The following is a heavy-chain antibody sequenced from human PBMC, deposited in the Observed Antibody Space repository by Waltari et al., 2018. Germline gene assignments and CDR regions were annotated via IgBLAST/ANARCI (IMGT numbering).Heavy chain of an antibody. CDR3: ARGYCSGGSCYSGGFDP. J-gene: IGHJ5*02. CDR2: IYHSGSS. Sequence: QLQLQESGSGLVKPSQTLSLTCAVSGGSISSGGYSWSWIRQPPGKGLEWIGYIYHSGSSYYNPSLESRVTISVDRSKNQFSLKLSSVAAADTAVYYCARGYCSGGSCYSGGFDPWGQGTLVTVSS. V-gene: IGHV4-30-2*01. CDR1: GGSISSGGYS. D-gene: IGHD2-15*01.